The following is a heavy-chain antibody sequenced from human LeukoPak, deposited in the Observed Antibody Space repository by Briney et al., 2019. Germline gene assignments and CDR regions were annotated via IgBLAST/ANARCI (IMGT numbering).Heavy chain of an antibody. CDR1: GFTFGDYA. V-gene: IGHV3-49*03. J-gene: IGHJ6*03. CDR3: TRTIRGYSYGYLASRSENSYYYYYYYMDV. Sequence: GGSLRLSCTASGFTFGDYAMSWFRQAPGKGLEWVGFIRSKAYGGTTEYAASVKGRFTISRDDSKSIAYLQMNSLKTEDTAVYYCTRTIRGYSYGYLASRSENSYYYYYYYMDVWGKGTTVTVSS. CDR2: IRSKAYGGTT. D-gene: IGHD5-18*01.